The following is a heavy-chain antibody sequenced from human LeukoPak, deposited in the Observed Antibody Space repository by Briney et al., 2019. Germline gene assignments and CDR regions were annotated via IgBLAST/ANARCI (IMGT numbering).Heavy chain of an antibody. CDR1: GFSFSGYA. Sequence: TGGSLRLSCAASGFSFSGYAMNWVRQAPGKGLEWVSGLYGSGSGGSTYYADSVKGRFTISRDNSKNTLYLQMNSLRAEDTAVYYCAKDPDYGGNSVYWGQGTLVTVSS. CDR3: AKDPDYGGNSVY. J-gene: IGHJ4*02. CDR2: LYGSGSGGST. V-gene: IGHV3-23*01. D-gene: IGHD4-23*01.